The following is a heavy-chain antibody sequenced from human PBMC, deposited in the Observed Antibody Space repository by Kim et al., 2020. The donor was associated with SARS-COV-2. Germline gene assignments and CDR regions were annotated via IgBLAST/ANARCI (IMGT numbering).Heavy chain of an antibody. CDR3: ARHRGITMVRGVFDY. V-gene: IGHV4-39*01. J-gene: IGHJ4*02. D-gene: IGHD3-10*01. Sequence: PSLKSRVTISVDTSKNQFSLKLSSVTAADTAVYYCARHRGITMVRGVFDYWGQGTLVTVSS.